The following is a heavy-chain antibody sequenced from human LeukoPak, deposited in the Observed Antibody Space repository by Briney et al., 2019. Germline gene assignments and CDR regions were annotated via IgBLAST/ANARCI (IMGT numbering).Heavy chain of an antibody. CDR2: IYYSGST. J-gene: IGHJ4*02. Sequence: SETLSLTCTVSGGSISSSSYYWGWIRQPPGKGLEWIGYIYYSGSTNYNPSLKSRVTISVDTSKNQFSLKLSSVTAADTAVYYCARDITMSYWGQGTLVTVSS. V-gene: IGHV4-61*01. CDR3: ARDITMSY. CDR1: GGSISSSSYY. D-gene: IGHD3-10*02.